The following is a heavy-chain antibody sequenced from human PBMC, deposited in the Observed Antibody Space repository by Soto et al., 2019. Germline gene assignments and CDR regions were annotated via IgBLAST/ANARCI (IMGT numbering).Heavy chain of an antibody. CDR3: ARERKDYYDSSGLDY. CDR2: IIPIFGTA. CDR1: GGTFSSYA. J-gene: IGHJ4*02. Sequence: QVQLVQSGAEVKKPGSSVKVSCKASGGTFSSYAISWVRQAPGQGLEWMGGIIPIFGTANYAQKFQGRVTITADESTSTAYMELSSLRSEDKAVYYCARERKDYYDSSGLDYWGQGTLVTVSS. D-gene: IGHD3-22*01. V-gene: IGHV1-69*01.